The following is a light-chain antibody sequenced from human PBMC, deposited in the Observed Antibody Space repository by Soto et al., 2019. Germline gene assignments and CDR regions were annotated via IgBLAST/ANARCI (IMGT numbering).Light chain of an antibody. Sequence: EIVLTQSPGTLSLSPGERATLSCRASQSVSSSYLAWYQQEPGQAPRLLIFGASSRATGIPDRFSGSGSGTDFTLTISRLEPEDFAAYFCQQYGGSPWTFGQGTKVDIK. V-gene: IGKV3-20*01. CDR2: GAS. CDR3: QQYGGSPWT. CDR1: QSVSSSY. J-gene: IGKJ1*01.